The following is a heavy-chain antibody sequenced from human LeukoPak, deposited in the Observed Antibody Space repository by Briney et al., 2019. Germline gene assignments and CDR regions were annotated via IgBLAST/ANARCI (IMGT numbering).Heavy chain of an antibody. CDR1: GFSFSRCW. J-gene: IGHJ4*02. D-gene: IGHD1-26*01. CDR2: ISSDGSTT. V-gene: IGHV3-74*01. Sequence: GGSLRLSCATSGFSFSRCWMHGVRQAPGKGLVWVSRISSDGSTTAYADSVKGRFTISSDNAKNSLYLQMNSLRAEDTAVYYCARGSYERSLANWGQGTLVTVSS. CDR3: ARGSYERSLAN.